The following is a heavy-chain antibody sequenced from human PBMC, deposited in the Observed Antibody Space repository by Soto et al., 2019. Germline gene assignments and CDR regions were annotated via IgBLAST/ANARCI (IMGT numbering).Heavy chain of an antibody. Sequence: SETLSLTCTVSGGSISSGDYYWSWIRQPPGKGLEWIGYIYYSGSTYYNPSLKSRVTISVDTSKNQFSLKLSSVTAADTAVYYCARVPYYYDNNWFDPWGQGTLVTVSS. CDR2: IYYSGST. V-gene: IGHV4-30-4*01. J-gene: IGHJ5*02. D-gene: IGHD3-22*01. CDR3: ARVPYYYDNNWFDP. CDR1: GGSISSGDYY.